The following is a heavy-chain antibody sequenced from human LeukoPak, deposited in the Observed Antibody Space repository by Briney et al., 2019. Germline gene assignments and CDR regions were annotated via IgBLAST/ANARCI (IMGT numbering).Heavy chain of an antibody. D-gene: IGHD3-22*01. V-gene: IGHV1-18*01. J-gene: IGHJ4*02. CDR1: GYTFTSYD. Sequence: ASVKVSCKASGYTFTSYDINWVRQAPGQGLEWLGWISAYNGNTKLAQKLQGRVTMTTDTSTSTAYMALRSLRSDDTAVYYCARGLPPRRNYDSSGYYSYYFDYWGQGTLVTVSS. CDR2: ISAYNGNT. CDR3: ARGLPPRRNYDSSGYYSYYFDY.